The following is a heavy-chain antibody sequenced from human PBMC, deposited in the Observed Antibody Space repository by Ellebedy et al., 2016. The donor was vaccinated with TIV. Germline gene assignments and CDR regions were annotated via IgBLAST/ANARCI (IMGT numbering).Heavy chain of an antibody. D-gene: IGHD6-13*01. V-gene: IGHV1-46*01. J-gene: IGHJ4*02. Sequence: AASVKVSCKASGYTFSSYHMYWVRQAPGQGLEWMGLINPSGGSTEYAPKFQGRLTMTRDTYTSTVYMELRSLRSEYTAVYYCARVALTTPGTDYWGQGTLVTVSS. CDR2: INPSGGST. CDR3: ARVALTTPGTDY. CDR1: GYTFSSYH.